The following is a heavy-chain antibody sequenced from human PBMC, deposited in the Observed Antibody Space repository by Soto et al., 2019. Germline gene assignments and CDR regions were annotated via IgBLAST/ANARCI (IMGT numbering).Heavy chain of an antibody. CDR1: GDTFSRHN. CDR3: ASGTAPDVDY. D-gene: IGHD2-21*02. Sequence: QVPLVQSGAEVKKPGSSVNVSCMASGDTFSRHNIAWVRQAPGQGLEWMGRIIPFLDETNYAQKFRGRVTITADKSTRTAYMELRSLRSEDTAVYFCASGTAPDVDYWGQGTLVTVSS. V-gene: IGHV1-69*02. J-gene: IGHJ4*02. CDR2: IIPFLDET.